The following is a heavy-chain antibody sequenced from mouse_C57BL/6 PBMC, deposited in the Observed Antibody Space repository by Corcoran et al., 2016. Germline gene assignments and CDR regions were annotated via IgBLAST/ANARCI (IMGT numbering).Heavy chain of an antibody. CDR3: AREQLRSYAMDY. D-gene: IGHD3-2*02. Sequence: EVQLQQSGPELVKPGASVKIPCKASGYTFTDYNMDWVKQSHGKSLEWIGDINPNNGGTIYNQKFKGKATLTVDKSSSTAYMELRSLTSEDTAVYYCAREQLRSYAMDYWGQGTSVTVSS. J-gene: IGHJ4*01. CDR2: INPNNGGT. V-gene: IGHV1-18*01. CDR1: GYTFTDYN.